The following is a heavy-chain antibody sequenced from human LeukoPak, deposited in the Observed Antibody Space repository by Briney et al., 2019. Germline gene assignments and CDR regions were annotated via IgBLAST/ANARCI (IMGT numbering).Heavy chain of an antibody. J-gene: IGHJ6*03. CDR3: AREHGSGGYYYYMDV. D-gene: IGHD6-19*01. CDR1: GGSISSYY. CDR2: IYTSGST. V-gene: IGHV4-4*07. Sequence: ASETLSLTCTVSGGSISSYYWSWIRQPAGKGLEWIGRIYTSGSTNYNPSLKSRVTMSVDTSKNQFSLKLSSVTAADTAVYYCAREHGSGGYYYYMDVWGKGTTVTVSS.